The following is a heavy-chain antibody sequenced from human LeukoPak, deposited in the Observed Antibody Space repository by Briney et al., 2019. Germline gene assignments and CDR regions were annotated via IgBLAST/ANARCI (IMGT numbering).Heavy chain of an antibody. D-gene: IGHD3-10*01. CDR2: IYYTGKT. CDR3: ARSQNYYGSGDY. Sequence: ASETLSLTCTVSGDSVSNGNYYWSWLRQPPGKALEWIGYIYYTGKTYYNPSLEGRVTILVDTSRNHFSVKLSSVTAADTAVYYCARSQNYYGSGDYWSQGTLVTVSS. J-gene: IGHJ4*02. V-gene: IGHV4-61*03. CDR1: GDSVSNGNYY.